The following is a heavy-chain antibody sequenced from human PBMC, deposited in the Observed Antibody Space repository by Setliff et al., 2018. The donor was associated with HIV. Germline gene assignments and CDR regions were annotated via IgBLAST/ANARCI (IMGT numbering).Heavy chain of an antibody. J-gene: IGHJ4*02. V-gene: IGHV4-39*07. CDR2: IYYTENT. CDR1: GGSITNSNYY. Sequence: SETLSLTCTVSGGSITNSNYYWGWFRQPPGKGLEWIGAIYYTENTYYNPSLKGRVTVSLDTSKKQLSLKLRSVTAADTAVYYCAKEGGYCSGTTCFGFDYWGQGTLVTVSS. D-gene: IGHD2-2*01. CDR3: AKEGGYCSGTTCFGFDY.